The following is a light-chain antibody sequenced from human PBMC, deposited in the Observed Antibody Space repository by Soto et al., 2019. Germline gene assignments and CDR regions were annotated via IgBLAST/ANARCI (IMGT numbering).Light chain of an antibody. CDR3: SSFASSNTWV. V-gene: IGLV2-8*01. Sequence: QPVLIQPPSASGSPGQSVTISCTGTSSDVGAYNYVSWYQQHAGKAPKLVIYEVTKRPSGVPDRFSGSKSANTASLTVSGLQAEDEADYYCSSFASSNTWVFGGGTKLTVL. CDR1: SSDVGAYNY. J-gene: IGLJ3*02. CDR2: EVT.